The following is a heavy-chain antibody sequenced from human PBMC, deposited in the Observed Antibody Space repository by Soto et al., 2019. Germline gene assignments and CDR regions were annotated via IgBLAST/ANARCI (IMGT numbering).Heavy chain of an antibody. J-gene: IGHJ4*02. CDR3: AKDTYTSQNPPLGS. CDR1: GFTFSNFG. D-gene: IGHD3-16*01. V-gene: IGHV3-30*18. Sequence: QVQLVESGGGVVQPGRSLRVSCAATGFTFSNFGMHWVRQAPGTGLEWVAGLSYDGSSKHYADSVKGRFTISRDNSEDTLYLQMDSLSAEDTAVYYCAKDTYTSQNPPLGSWGQGTLVTVSS. CDR2: LSYDGSSK.